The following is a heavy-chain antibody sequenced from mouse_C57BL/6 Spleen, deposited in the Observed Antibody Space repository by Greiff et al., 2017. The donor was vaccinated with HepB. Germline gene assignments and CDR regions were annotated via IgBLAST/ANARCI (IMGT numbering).Heavy chain of an antibody. CDR3: ARLGYYYAMDY. D-gene: IGHD4-1*01. V-gene: IGHV1-82*01. J-gene: IGHJ4*01. CDR1: GYAFSSSW. CDR2: IYPGDGDT. Sequence: VQLQQTGPELVKPGASVKISCKASGYAFSSSWMNWVKQRPGKGLEWIGRIYPGDGDTNYNGKFKGKATLTADKSSSTAYMKLSSLTSEDSAVYFCARLGYYYAMDYWGQGTSVTVSS.